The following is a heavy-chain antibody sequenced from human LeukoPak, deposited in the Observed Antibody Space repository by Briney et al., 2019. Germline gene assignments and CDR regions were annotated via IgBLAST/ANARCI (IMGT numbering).Heavy chain of an antibody. J-gene: IGHJ5*02. CDR2: ISHSGST. CDR1: GGSISSGGYS. V-gene: IGHV4-30-2*01. Sequence: PSETLSLTCTVSGGSISSGGYSWHWIRQPPGKGLEWIGYISHSGSTNYNPSLKSRVTISVDTSKNQFSLKLSSVTAADTAVYYCARGGRFGAKGFDPWGQGTLVTVSS. D-gene: IGHD3-10*01. CDR3: ARGGRFGAKGFDP.